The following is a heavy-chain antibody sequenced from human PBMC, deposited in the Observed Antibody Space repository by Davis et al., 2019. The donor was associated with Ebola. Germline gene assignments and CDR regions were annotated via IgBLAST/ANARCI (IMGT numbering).Heavy chain of an antibody. CDR3: ARDIIKSFGVTTFDP. V-gene: IGHV3-23*01. D-gene: IGHD3-3*01. Sequence: GESLKISCAASGFTFSNYAMNWVRQAPGKGLEWVSGITSYGGTTNYADSVKGRFTISRDNSNNTLYLQMNSLRVEDTAVYYCARDIIKSFGVTTFDPWGQGTLVTVSS. J-gene: IGHJ5*02. CDR2: ITSYGGTT. CDR1: GFTFSNYA.